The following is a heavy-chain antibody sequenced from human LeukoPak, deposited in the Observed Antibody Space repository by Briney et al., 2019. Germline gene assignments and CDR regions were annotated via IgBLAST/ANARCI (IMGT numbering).Heavy chain of an antibody. CDR3: VSSGSYLGYYFDY. CDR1: GGTFSSYA. D-gene: IGHD1-26*01. J-gene: IGHJ4*02. V-gene: IGHV1-69*01. CDR2: IIPIFGTA. Sequence: SVKVSCKASGGTFSSYAISWVRQAPGQGLEWMGGIIPIFGTANYAQKFQGRVTITADESTSTAYMELSSLRSEDTAVYYCVSSGSYLGYYFDYWGQGTLVTVSS.